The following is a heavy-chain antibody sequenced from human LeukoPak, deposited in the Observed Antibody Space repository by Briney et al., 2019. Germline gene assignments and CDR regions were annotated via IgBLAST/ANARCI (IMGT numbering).Heavy chain of an antibody. CDR1: GLTFRNYA. Sequence: GGSLRLSCVVTGLTFRNYAMSWVRQAPGKGPEWVSDISGSGGVTHYADSVRGRFTISRDNSKNTFYLQMNSLTVEDMAVYYCAKATDFQHWGQGTLVTVSS. J-gene: IGHJ1*01. CDR2: ISGSGGVT. CDR3: AKATDFQH. V-gene: IGHV3-23*01.